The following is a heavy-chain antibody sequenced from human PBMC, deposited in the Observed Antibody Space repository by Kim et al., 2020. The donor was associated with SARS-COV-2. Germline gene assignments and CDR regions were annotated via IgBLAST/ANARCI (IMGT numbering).Heavy chain of an antibody. CDR3: ASYYDSSGYNLGALDY. Sequence: ASVKVSCKASGYTFTSYAMHWVRQAPGQRLEWMGWINAGNGNTKYSQKFQGRVTITRDTSASTAYMELSSLRSEDTAVYYCASYYDSSGYNLGALDYWGQGTLVTVSS. V-gene: IGHV1-3*01. CDR1: GYTFTSYA. J-gene: IGHJ4*02. CDR2: INAGNGNT. D-gene: IGHD3-22*01.